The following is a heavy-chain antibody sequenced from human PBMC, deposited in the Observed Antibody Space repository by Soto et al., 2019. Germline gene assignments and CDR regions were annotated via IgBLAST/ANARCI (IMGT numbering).Heavy chain of an antibody. Sequence: ASVKVSCKASGGTFSSYAISWVRQAPGQGLEWMGGIIPIFGTANYAQKFQGRVTITADESTSTAYMELSSLRSEDTAVYYCAREPQYYDSSGHHFPADYWGQGTLVTVSS. CDR3: AREPQYYDSSGHHFPADY. D-gene: IGHD3-22*01. CDR2: IIPIFGTA. J-gene: IGHJ4*02. V-gene: IGHV1-69*13. CDR1: GGTFSSYA.